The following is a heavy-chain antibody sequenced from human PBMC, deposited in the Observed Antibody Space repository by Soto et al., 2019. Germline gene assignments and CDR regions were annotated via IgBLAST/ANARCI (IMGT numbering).Heavy chain of an antibody. V-gene: IGHV3-21*01. CDR3: ARDRRQQLVPFDY. CDR1: GLTFSSYS. D-gene: IGHD6-13*01. CDR2: ISSSSSYI. Sequence: PGGSLRLSCAASGLTFSSYSMNWVRQAPGKGLEWVSSISSSSSYIYYADSVKGRFTISRDNAKNSLYLQMNSLRAEDTAVYYCARDRRQQLVPFDYWGQGTLVTVSS. J-gene: IGHJ4*02.